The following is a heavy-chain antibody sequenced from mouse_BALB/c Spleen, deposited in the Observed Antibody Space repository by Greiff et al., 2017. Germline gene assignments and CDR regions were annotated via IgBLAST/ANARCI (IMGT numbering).Heavy chain of an antibody. V-gene: IGHV1S81*02. J-gene: IGHJ4*01. CDR2: INPSNGRT. Sequence: QVQLQQPGAELVKPGASVKLSCKASGYTFTSYWMHWVKQRPGQGLEWIGEINPSNGRTNYNEKFKSKATLTVDKSSSTAYMQLSSLTSEDSAVYYCERIGSTMSRGYAMDYWGQGTAVTVAS. CDR3: ERIGSTMSRGYAMDY. CDR1: GYTFTSYW. D-gene: IGHD2-4*01.